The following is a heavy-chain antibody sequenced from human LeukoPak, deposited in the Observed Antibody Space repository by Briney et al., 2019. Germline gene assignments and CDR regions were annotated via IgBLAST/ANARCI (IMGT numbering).Heavy chain of an antibody. CDR2: INPNSGGT. Sequence: ASVKVSCKASGYTFTGYYMHWVRQAPGQGLEWMGRINPNSGGTNYAQKFQGRVTMTRDTSISTAYMELSRLRSDDTAVYYCARDEPPHYDFWSGYEAYYMDVWGKGTTVTVPS. CDR1: GYTFTGYY. V-gene: IGHV1-2*06. J-gene: IGHJ6*03. CDR3: ARDEPPHYDFWSGYEAYYMDV. D-gene: IGHD3-3*01.